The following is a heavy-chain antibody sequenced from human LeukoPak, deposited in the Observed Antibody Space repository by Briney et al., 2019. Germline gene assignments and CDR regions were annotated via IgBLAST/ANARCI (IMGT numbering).Heavy chain of an antibody. D-gene: IGHD3-10*01. CDR1: GFTFSSYS. CDR2: ISSSSSYI. J-gene: IGHJ5*02. CDR3: ARDRPYGSGSPRHNWFDP. V-gene: IGHV3-21*01. Sequence: GGSLRLSRAASGFTFSSYSMNWVRRAPGKGLEWVSSISSSSSYIYYADSVKGRFTISRDNAKNSLYLQMNSLRAEDTAVYYCARDRPYGSGSPRHNWFDPWGQGTLVTVSS.